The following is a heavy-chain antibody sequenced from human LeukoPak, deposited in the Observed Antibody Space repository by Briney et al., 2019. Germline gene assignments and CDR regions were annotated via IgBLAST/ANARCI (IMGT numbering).Heavy chain of an antibody. CDR1: GYTLTELS. Sequence: ASVKVSCKVSGYTLTELSMHWVRQAPGKGLEWMGGFDPEDGETIYAQKFQGRVTMTRDTSISTVYMELNRLTSDDTAVYYCATNGVLGTTSGFDYWGQGALVTVSS. V-gene: IGHV1-24*01. CDR3: ATNGVLGTTSGFDY. CDR2: FDPEDGET. J-gene: IGHJ4*02. D-gene: IGHD1-1*01.